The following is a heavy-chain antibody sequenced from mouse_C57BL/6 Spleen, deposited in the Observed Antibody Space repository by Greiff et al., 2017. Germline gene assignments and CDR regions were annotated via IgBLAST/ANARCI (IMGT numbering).Heavy chain of an antibody. CDR3: ARENYGSSYAMDY. CDR1: GFTFSDYG. V-gene: IGHV5-17*01. CDR2: ISSGSSTI. D-gene: IGHD1-1*01. Sequence: EVKLQESGGGLVKPGGSLKLSCAASGFTFSDYGMHWVRQAPEKGLEWVAYISSGSSTIYYADTVKGRYTISRANAKNTLFLQMTSLRSEDTSMYYCARENYGSSYAMDYWGQGTSVTVSS. J-gene: IGHJ4*01.